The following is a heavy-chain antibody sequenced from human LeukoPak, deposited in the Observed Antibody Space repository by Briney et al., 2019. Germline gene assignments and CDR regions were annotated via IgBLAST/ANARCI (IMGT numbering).Heavy chain of an antibody. Sequence: SQTLSLTCGISGDSVSSNTAAWNGIRQTPSRGLEWLGKTYYRSKWYNNYAVSEKSRTTNNSDSSKNQVSLQLNSVTPEDTAMYYCARENSRGRFDYWGQGTLITVSS. CDR3: ARENSRGRFDY. CDR2: TYYRSKWYN. J-gene: IGHJ4*02. D-gene: IGHD6-19*01. V-gene: IGHV6-1*01. CDR1: GDSVSSNTAA.